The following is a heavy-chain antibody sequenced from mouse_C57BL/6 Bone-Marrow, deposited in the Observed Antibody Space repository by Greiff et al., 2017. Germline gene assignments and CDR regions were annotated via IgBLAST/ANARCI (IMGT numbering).Heavy chain of an antibody. Sequence: QVQLQQPGAELVRPGSSVKLSCKASGYTFTSYWMHWVKQRPIQGLEWIGNIDPSDSETHYNQKFKDKATLTVDKSSSTAYMQVSRLTSDDCAVYFCARNNGVGYFDVWGTETTVSVSS. CDR3: ARNNGVGYFDV. CDR2: IDPSDSET. V-gene: IGHV1-52*01. J-gene: IGHJ1*03. CDR1: GYTFTSYW. D-gene: IGHD1-2*01.